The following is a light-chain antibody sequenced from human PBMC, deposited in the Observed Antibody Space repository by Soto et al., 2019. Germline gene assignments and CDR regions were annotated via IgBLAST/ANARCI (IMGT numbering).Light chain of an antibody. Sequence: EIVLTQSPATLSVSPGERATLSCRASQSVSTNLAWYQQKPAQAPRLLIYDASTRATGIPVRFSGSGSRTEFTLSISSVQSEDFAIFYCQQYNRWLRTFGQGTKVDIK. V-gene: IGKV3-15*01. J-gene: IGKJ1*01. CDR2: DAS. CDR1: QSVSTN. CDR3: QQYNRWLRT.